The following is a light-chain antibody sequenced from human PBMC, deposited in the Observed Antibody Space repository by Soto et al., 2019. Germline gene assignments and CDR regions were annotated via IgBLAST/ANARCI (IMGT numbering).Light chain of an antibody. V-gene: IGKV3-15*01. CDR3: QQYNNWPRT. J-gene: IGKJ1*01. CDR1: QSVSSN. Sequence: IMMTQSPATLSVSTGERATLSCRASQSVSSNLAWYQQKPGQAPRLLIYGASTRATGIPARFSGSRSGTEFTLTISSLQSEDFAVYYCQQYNNWPRTFGQGTKVDIK. CDR2: GAS.